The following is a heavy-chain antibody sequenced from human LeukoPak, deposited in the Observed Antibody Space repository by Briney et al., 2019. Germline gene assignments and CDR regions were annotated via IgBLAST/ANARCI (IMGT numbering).Heavy chain of an antibody. D-gene: IGHD3-3*01. J-gene: IGHJ4*02. Sequence: GGSLRLSCVASGFTFSTYGMNWVRQAPGKGLEWVAVISHHGSNKFYADSVKGRFTISRDNSNNMVYLQLNGLRAEDTAVYYCARVSYDFWSGYYSPFDYWGQGTLVTVSS. CDR3: ARVSYDFWSGYYSPFDY. CDR1: GFTFSTYG. V-gene: IGHV3-30*03. CDR2: ISHHGSNK.